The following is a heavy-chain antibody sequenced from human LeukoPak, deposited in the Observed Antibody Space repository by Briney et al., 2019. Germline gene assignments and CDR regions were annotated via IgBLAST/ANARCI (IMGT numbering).Heavy chain of an antibody. J-gene: IGHJ4*02. CDR2: IYYSGST. D-gene: IGHD2-8*02. Sequence: SETLSLTCTVSGGSISSSSYYWGWIRQPPGKGLEWIGSIYYSGSTYYNPSLKSRVTISVDTSKNQFSLKLSSVTAANTAVYYCARVVTGGDYVDYWGQGTLVTVSS. V-gene: IGHV4-39*07. CDR1: GGSISSSSYY. CDR3: ARVVTGGDYVDY.